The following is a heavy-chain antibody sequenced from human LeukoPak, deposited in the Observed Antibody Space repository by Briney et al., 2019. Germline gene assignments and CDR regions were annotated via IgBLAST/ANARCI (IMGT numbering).Heavy chain of an antibody. Sequence: ASVKVSCKASGYTFTSYAISWVRQAPGQGLEWMGGIIPIFGTANYAQKFQGRVTITADESTSTAYMELSSLRSEDTAVYYCAREANTAPSTFDYGGQGPLVTVSS. CDR3: AREANTAPSTFDY. CDR1: GYTFTSYA. D-gene: IGHD5-18*01. CDR2: IIPIFGTA. V-gene: IGHV1-69*13. J-gene: IGHJ4*02.